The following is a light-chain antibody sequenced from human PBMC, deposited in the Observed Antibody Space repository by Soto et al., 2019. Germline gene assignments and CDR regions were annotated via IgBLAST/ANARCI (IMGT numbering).Light chain of an antibody. CDR1: QGIGSY. CDR3: QQYYNFPFT. Sequence: AIRMTQSPSSFSASTGDRVTITCRASQGIGSYLAWFQQKSGTAPQLLIYAASTLQSGIPSRFSGSGSGTDFTLTICCLQSEDFATYYCQQYYNFPFTFGQGTKLEVK. V-gene: IGKV1-8*01. CDR2: AAS. J-gene: IGKJ2*01.